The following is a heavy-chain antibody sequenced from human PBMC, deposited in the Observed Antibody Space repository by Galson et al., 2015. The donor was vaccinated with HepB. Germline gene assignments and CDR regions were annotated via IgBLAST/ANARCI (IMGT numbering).Heavy chain of an antibody. Sequence: SLRLSCAASGFTFSSYAMHWVRQAPGQGLEYVSLIFSHGGTTYYADSVKGRFTVSRDNSKNTLYLQVSSLRAEDTAVYYCVKDMCSSSTCPPDYWGQGTRVTVSS. CDR2: IFSHGGTT. CDR3: VKDMCSSSTCPPDY. J-gene: IGHJ4*02. CDR1: GFTFSSYA. D-gene: IGHD2-2*01. V-gene: IGHV3-64D*06.